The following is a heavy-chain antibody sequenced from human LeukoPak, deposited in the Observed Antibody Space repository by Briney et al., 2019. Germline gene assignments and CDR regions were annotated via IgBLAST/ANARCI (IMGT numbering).Heavy chain of an antibody. CDR1: GYTFTTYV. CDR2: INAGNGNT. Sequence: ASVKVSCKASGYTFTTYVMHWVRQAPGQRLEWMGWINAGNGNTKYSQKFQGRVTISRDTSASTAYMELSSLRSDDTAVYYCARVEIAHYDFWSGYYASDYWGQGTLVTVSS. CDR3: ARVEIAHYDFWSGYYASDY. J-gene: IGHJ4*02. D-gene: IGHD3-3*01. V-gene: IGHV1-3*01.